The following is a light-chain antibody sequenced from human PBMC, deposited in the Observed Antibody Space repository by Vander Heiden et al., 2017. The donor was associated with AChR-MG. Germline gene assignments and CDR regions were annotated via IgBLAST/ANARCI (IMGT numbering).Light chain of an antibody. CDR1: SSDVGGYNY. CDR2: EVS. J-gene: IGLJ3*02. CDR3: SSYAGSNNLV. Sequence: QSALPQPPSASGSPGQSVTSSCTGTSSDVGGYNYVAWYQQHPGKAPKLMIYEVSKRPSGVPDRFSGSKSGNTASLTISGLQAEDEADYYCSSYAGSNNLVFGGGTKLTGL. V-gene: IGLV2-8*01.